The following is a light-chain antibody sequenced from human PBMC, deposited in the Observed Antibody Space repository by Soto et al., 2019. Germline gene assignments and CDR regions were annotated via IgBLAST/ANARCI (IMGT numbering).Light chain of an antibody. V-gene: IGLV3-21*02. J-gene: IGLJ3*02. Sequence: SYELTQPPSVSVAPGQTATISCGGNNVGSKVVHWYQQKPGQAPVLVVYDDTYRPSGIPERFSGSNSGNTATLTISRVEAGDEADYDCQVWHIGSYRVFGGGTKLTVL. CDR3: QVWHIGSYRV. CDR1: NVGSKV. CDR2: DDT.